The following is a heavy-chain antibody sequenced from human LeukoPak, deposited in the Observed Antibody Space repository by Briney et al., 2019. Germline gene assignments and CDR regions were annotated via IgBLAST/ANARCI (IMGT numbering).Heavy chain of an antibody. CDR1: GYTFTNYG. J-gene: IGHJ3*02. V-gene: IGHV1-18*01. Sequence: PKASVKVSCKASGYTFTNYGISWVRQAPGQGLEWMGGISAYNGYTNYAQKLQGRVTMTTDTSTSTVYMEVRSLRSDDTAVYYCARDGHRRYHYDSSGREDAFDICGQGTMVTVSS. D-gene: IGHD3-22*01. CDR3: ARDGHRRYHYDSSGREDAFDI. CDR2: ISAYNGYT.